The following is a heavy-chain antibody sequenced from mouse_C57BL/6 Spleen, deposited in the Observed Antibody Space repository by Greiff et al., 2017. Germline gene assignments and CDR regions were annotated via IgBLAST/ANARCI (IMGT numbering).Heavy chain of an antibody. V-gene: IGHV1-85*01. CDR3: AKTGSSYDYAMDY. Sequence: VQLQESGPELVKPGASVKLSCKASGYTFTSYDINWVKQRPGQGLEWIGWIYPRDGSTKYNEKFKGKATLTVDTSSSTAYMELHSLTSEVSAVYFCAKTGSSYDYAMDYWGQGTSVTVSS. D-gene: IGHD1-1*01. J-gene: IGHJ4*01. CDR1: GYTFTSYD. CDR2: IYPRDGST.